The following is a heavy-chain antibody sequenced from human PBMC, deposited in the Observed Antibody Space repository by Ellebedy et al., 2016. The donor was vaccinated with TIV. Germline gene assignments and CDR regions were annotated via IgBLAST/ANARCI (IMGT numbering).Heavy chain of an antibody. CDR1: GESLSGFY. Sequence: SETLSLXCVLYGESLSGFYWSWIRQSPGKGLEWIGEINHSGTTKYSPSLKSRVTISLDKSRRQFSLKMNSATAADTAVYYCAGSQWEPKLAHWGQGTLVTVSS. J-gene: IGHJ4*02. D-gene: IGHD1-26*01. CDR3: AGSQWEPKLAH. V-gene: IGHV4-34*01. CDR2: INHSGTT.